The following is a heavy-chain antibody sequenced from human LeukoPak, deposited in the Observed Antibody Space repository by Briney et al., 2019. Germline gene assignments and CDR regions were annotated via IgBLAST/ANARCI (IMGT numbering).Heavy chain of an antibody. CDR1: GFTFSDYY. CDR2: ISSSGTTI. J-gene: IGHJ4*02. CDR3: ARGFSWYLNYFDY. D-gene: IGHD6-13*01. V-gene: IGHV3-11*01. Sequence: GGSLRLSCAASGFTFSDYYMSWIRQAPGKGLEWVSYISSSGTTIYYADSVKGRFTISRDNAKNSLYLQMNSLRAEDTAVYYCARGFSWYLNYFDYCGQGTLVTVSS.